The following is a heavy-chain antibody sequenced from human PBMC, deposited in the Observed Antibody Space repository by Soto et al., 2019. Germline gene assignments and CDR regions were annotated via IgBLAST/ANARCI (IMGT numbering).Heavy chain of an antibody. J-gene: IGHJ4*02. CDR3: ARGLRSVLDY. Sequence: PXGSLILSFVASGMIFSNFGMHLVRQAPGKGLEWVAVISSDEKIKQYADSVRGRFAISRDNSKNTLYLQMTSLRAEDTDIYYCARGLRSVLDYWGQGTLVTVSS. CDR1: GMIFSNFG. V-gene: IGHV3-33*01. D-gene: IGHD5-12*01. CDR2: ISSDEKIK.